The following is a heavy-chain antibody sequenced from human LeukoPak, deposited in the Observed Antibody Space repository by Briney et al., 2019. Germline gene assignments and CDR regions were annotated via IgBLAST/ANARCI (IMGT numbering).Heavy chain of an antibody. Sequence: VGSLRLSCAASGFTFSNYNMNWLRQAPGKGLEWVSHISSSGRSIYYADSVRGRFATSRDNVWNSLYLQMNSLRAEDTAVYYCARRITISGVGYMDVWGKGTTVTVSP. CDR3: ARRITISGVGYMDV. CDR1: GFTFSNYN. V-gene: IGHV3-48*01. CDR2: ISSSGRSI. J-gene: IGHJ6*04. D-gene: IGHD3-3*01.